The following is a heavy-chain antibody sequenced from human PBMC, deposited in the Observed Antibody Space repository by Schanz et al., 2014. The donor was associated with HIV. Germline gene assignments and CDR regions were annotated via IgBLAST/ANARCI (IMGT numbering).Heavy chain of an antibody. V-gene: IGHV3-30*03. CDR3: ARVEGPPTFYYYYYGSDV. J-gene: IGHJ6*02. CDR2: ISYDRSHK. Sequence: QVQLVESGGGVVQPGRSLRLSCAASGFTFSSYGMHWVRQAPGKGLEWVAVISYDRSHKYYADSVKGRFTISRDNSKNTLFLQMNSLRAEDTAVYYCARVEGPPTFYYYYYGSDVWGQGTTVSVS. CDR1: GFTFSSYG. D-gene: IGHD4-4*01.